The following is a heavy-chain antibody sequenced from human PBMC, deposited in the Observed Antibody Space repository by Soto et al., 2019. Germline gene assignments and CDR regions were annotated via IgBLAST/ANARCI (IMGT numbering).Heavy chain of an antibody. CDR1: GFTFSSYA. CDR3: ASHSRAVTGYFDY. CDR2: ISDSGGNT. D-gene: IGHD4-4*01. Sequence: PGGSLRLSCAASGFTFSSYAMKWVRQAPGKGLEWVSAISDSGGNTHYADSVKGRFTISRDNSKNTVYLQMNSLRVEDTALYYCASHSRAVTGYFDYWGQETLVTVSS. J-gene: IGHJ4*02. V-gene: IGHV3-23*01.